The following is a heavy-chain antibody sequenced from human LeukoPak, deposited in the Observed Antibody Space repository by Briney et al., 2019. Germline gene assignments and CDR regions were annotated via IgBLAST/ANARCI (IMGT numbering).Heavy chain of an antibody. D-gene: IGHD2-2*01. CDR2: IYPGDSDT. V-gene: IGHV5-51*01. Sequence: GESLKISCKGSGYSFTSYWIGRVRQMPGKGLEWMGIIYPGDSDTRYSPSFQGQVTISADKSISTAYLQWSSLKASDTAMYYCARLPYCSSTSCYDSSYYGMDVWGQGTTVTVSS. CDR3: ARLPYCSSTSCYDSSYYGMDV. J-gene: IGHJ6*02. CDR1: GYSFTSYW.